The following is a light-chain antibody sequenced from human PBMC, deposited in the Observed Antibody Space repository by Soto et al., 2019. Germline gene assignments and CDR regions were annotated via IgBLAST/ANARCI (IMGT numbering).Light chain of an antibody. V-gene: IGKV2-30*01. CDR3: LQGTHLQNT. CDR2: KVS. CDR1: QSLVYSDGTTY. Sequence: DVVMTQSLLSLPVTLGQPASISCSSSQSLVYSDGTTYLSWFQQRPVQSPRRLIYKVSSRGSGVPERYSGSGSVTDLTVKISRVEAEDVGVYYFLQGTHLQNTFGQGTKLAMK. J-gene: IGKJ2*01.